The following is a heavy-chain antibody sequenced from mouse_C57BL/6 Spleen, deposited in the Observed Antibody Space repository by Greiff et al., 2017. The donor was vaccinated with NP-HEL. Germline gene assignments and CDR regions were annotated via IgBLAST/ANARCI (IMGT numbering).Heavy chain of an antibody. V-gene: IGHV1-61*01. J-gene: IGHJ1*03. CDR3: ARRGSDYWYFDV. CDR1: GYTFTSYW. Sequence: QVQLQQPGAELVRPGSSVKLSCKASGYTFTSYWMDWVKQRPGQGLEWIGNIYPSDSETHYNQKFKDKATLTVDKSSSTAYMQLSSLTSEDSAVYYCARRGSDYWYFDVWGTGTTVTVSS. CDR2: IYPSDSET.